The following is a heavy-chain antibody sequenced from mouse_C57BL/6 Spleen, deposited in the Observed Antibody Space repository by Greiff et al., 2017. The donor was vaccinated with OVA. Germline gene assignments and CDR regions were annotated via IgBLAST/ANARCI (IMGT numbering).Heavy chain of an antibody. Sequence: QVQLKQPGAELVKPGASVKMSCKASGYTFTSYWITWVKQRPGQGLEWIGDIYPGSGSTNYNEKFKSKATLTVDTSSSTAYMQLSSLTSEDSAVYYCARSLASSYYYAMDYWGQGTSVTVAS. J-gene: IGHJ4*01. D-gene: IGHD6-1*01. V-gene: IGHV1-55*01. CDR3: ARSLASSYYYAMDY. CDR2: IYPGSGST. CDR1: GYTFTSYW.